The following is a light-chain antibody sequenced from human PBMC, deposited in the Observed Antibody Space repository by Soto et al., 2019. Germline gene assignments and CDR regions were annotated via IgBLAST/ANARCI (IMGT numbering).Light chain of an antibody. Sequence: EIVMTQSPATLSVSPGERVALSCRASQDIGNNLAWYQQRPGQAPRLLIFGATNRATGIPDRFGGSGSGTEFTLTISSLQSEDFALYYCQQYGDWPSWTFGQGSKVEIK. CDR3: QQYGDWPSWT. CDR2: GAT. J-gene: IGKJ1*01. V-gene: IGKV3-15*01. CDR1: QDIGNN.